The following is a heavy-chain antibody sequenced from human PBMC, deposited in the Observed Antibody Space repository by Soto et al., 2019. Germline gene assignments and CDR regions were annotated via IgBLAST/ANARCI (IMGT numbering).Heavy chain of an antibody. CDR1: GGTFSSYA. D-gene: IGHD2-8*01. Sequence: SVKVSCKASGGTFSSYAISWVRQAPGQGLEWMGGIIPIFGTANYAQKFQGRVTITADKSTSTAYMELSSLRSEETAVYYCARRTNRLVAYYYGMDVWGQGTTVTVSS. V-gene: IGHV1-69*06. J-gene: IGHJ6*02. CDR2: IIPIFGTA. CDR3: ARRTNRLVAYYYGMDV.